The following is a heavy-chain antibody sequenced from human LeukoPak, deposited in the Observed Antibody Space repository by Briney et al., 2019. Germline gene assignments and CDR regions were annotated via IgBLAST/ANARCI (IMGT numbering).Heavy chain of an antibody. CDR1: GYTFTNFG. D-gene: IGHD2-15*01. CDR2: ISTNNGDA. J-gene: IGHJ4*02. CDR3: ATDRRGLLAY. Sequence: GASVKVSCKASGYTFTNFGVSWARQAPGQGLEWMGWISTNNGDADFAQKLQGRVSMTTDTSTSTAYMELRSLTSDDTAVYYCATDRRGLLAYWGQGTLVTVSS. V-gene: IGHV1-18*01.